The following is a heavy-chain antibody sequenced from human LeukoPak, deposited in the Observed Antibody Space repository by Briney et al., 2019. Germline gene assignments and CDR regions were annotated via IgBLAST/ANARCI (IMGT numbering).Heavy chain of an antibody. D-gene: IGHD4-17*01. CDR2: INPNSGGT. CDR3: ARLPYGPLAVAFDI. V-gene: IGHV1-2*02. CDR1: GYTFTGYY. Sequence: ASVKVSCKASGYTFTGYYMHWVRQAPGQGLEWMGWINPNSGGTNYAQKFQGRVTMTRDTSISTAYMELSRLRSDDTVVYYCARLPYGPLAVAFDIWGQGTMVTVSS. J-gene: IGHJ3*02.